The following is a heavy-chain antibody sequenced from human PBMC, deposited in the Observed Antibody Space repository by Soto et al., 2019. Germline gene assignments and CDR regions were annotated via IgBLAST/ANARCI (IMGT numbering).Heavy chain of an antibody. CDR3: ARIGGGSYYWYFDL. J-gene: IGHJ2*01. D-gene: IGHD1-26*01. V-gene: IGHV4-34*01. CDR2: INHSGST. CDR1: GGSFSGYY. Sequence: SETLSLTCAVYGGSFSGYYWSWIRQPPGKGLEWIGEINHSGSTNYNPSLKSRVTISVDTSKNQFSLKLSSVTAADTAVYYCARIGGGSYYWYFDLWGRGTRVTVSS.